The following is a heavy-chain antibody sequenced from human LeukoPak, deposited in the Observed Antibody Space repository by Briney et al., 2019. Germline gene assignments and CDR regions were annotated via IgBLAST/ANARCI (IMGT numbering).Heavy chain of an antibody. CDR2: MCGTAGCT. CDR3: AKDRPNFHENSGHYYRRDGDS. Sequence: GGTLRLSCQASGFTFSMYAMSWVRQAPGKGLEWVASMCGTAGCTFYPASAKGRFTITRDNSKNVLYLRMNSLTAEDTAIYYCAKDRPNFHENSGHYYRRDGDSWGQGTLVAVSS. V-gene: IGHV3-23*01. CDR1: GFTFSMYA. D-gene: IGHD3-22*01. J-gene: IGHJ5*01.